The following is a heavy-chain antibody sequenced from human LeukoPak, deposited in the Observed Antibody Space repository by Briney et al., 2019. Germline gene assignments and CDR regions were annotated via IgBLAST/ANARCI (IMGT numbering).Heavy chain of an antibody. CDR3: ARRGYTRSSGYYDDWFDP. CDR1: GGSISSYY. J-gene: IGHJ5*02. CDR2: IYYSGST. Sequence: SETLSLTCTVSGGSISSYYWSWIRQPPGKGLEWIGDIYYSGSTNYNPSLKSRVTISVDTSKKQFSLKLSSVTTADTAVYYCARRGYTRSSGYYDDWFDPWGQGTLVTVSS. V-gene: IGHV4-59*08. D-gene: IGHD3-22*01.